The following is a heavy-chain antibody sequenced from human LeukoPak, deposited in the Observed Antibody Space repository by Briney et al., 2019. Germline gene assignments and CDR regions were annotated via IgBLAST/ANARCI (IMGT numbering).Heavy chain of an antibody. D-gene: IGHD3-10*01. CDR3: ARDPDYYGSGSPTYYFDY. Sequence: GGSLRLSWAASGFTFSSYAMHWVRQAPGKGLEWVAVISYDGSNKYYADSVKGRFTISRDNSKNTLYLQINSLRAEDTAVYYCARDPDYYGSGSPTYYFDYWGQGTLVTISS. CDR1: GFTFSSYA. V-gene: IGHV3-30*01. CDR2: ISYDGSNK. J-gene: IGHJ4*02.